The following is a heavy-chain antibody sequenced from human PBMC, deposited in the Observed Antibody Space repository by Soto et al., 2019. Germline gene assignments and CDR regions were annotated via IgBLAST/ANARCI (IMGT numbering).Heavy chain of an antibody. CDR1: GYTFTSYG. J-gene: IGHJ3*02. Sequence: QVQLVQSGVGVKKPGASVKVSCKPSGYTFTSYGISWVRQAPGQGLEWMGWISTDSGNTNYAQKFQGRLTMTTDTSTSTAYMEVRSLRSDDTAVDYCARLGIHDAFDIWGQGTMVTVSS. CDR3: ARLGIHDAFDI. D-gene: IGHD6-13*01. CDR2: ISTDSGNT. V-gene: IGHV1-18*01.